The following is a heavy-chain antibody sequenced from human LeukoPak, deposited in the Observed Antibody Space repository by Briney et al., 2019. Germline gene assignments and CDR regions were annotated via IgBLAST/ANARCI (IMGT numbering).Heavy chain of an antibody. CDR2: INPNSGGT. V-gene: IGHV1-2*02. CDR1: GYTFTGYY. CDR3: ARVSYDFWSGYYPY. Sequence: ASVKVSCKASGYTFTGYYMHWVRQAPGQGLEWMGWINPNSGGTNYAQKFRGRVTMTRDTSISTAYMELSRLRSDDTAVYYCARVSYDFWSGYYPYWGQGTLVTVSS. D-gene: IGHD3-3*01. J-gene: IGHJ4*02.